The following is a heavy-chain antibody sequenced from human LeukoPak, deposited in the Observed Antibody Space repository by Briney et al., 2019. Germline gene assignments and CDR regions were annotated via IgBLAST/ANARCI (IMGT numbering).Heavy chain of an antibody. CDR1: GYTFTSHG. V-gene: IGHV1-18*01. J-gene: IGHJ6*03. CDR2: ISAYNGNT. Sequence: ASVKVPCKASGYTFTSHGISWVRQAPAQGLEWIGWISAYNGNTNYAQKLQGRVTMTTDTSTSTAYMELRSLRSDDTAVYYCARVGVPAASYYMDVWGKGTTVTVSS. D-gene: IGHD2-2*01. CDR3: ARVGVPAASYYMDV.